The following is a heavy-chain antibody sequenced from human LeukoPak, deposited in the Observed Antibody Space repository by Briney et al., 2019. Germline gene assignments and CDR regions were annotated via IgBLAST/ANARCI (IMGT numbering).Heavy chain of an antibody. V-gene: IGHV1-18*01. J-gene: IGHJ6*02. CDR2: ISAYNGNT. CDR3: ARTIAVAVSSPTGYYGMDV. D-gene: IGHD6-19*01. Sequence: ASVKVSCKASGYTFTSYGISWVRQAPGQGLEWMGWISAYNGNTNYAQKLQGRVTMTTDTSTSTAYMELRSLRSDDTAVYYCARTIAVAVSSPTGYYGMDVWGQGTTVTVSS. CDR1: GYTFTSYG.